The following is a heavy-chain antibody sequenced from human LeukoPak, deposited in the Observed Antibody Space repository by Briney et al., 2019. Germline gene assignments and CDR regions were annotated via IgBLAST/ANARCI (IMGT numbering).Heavy chain of an antibody. J-gene: IGHJ3*02. Sequence: SVKVSCKTSRGTFSNYAMSWGAQAAGQGLEWMRVIIPIFDTPNYAQKWQGRVTITTDESTRTAYMEQRSLRSEDTAVYYCASQLFHLDSSGYSLDALDIWGQGTMVTVSS. CDR3: ASQLFHLDSSGYSLDALDI. D-gene: IGHD3-22*01. V-gene: IGHV1-69*05. CDR1: RGTFSNYA. CDR2: IIPIFDTP.